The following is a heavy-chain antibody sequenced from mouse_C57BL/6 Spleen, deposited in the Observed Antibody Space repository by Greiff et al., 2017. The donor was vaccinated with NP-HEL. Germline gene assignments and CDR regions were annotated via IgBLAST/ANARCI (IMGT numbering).Heavy chain of an antibody. CDR2: ISSGGSYT. V-gene: IGHV5-6*01. D-gene: IGHD2-12*01. CDR3: ARHLLREGAWFAY. J-gene: IGHJ3*01. CDR1: GFTFSSYG. Sequence: EVKLMESGGDLVKPGGSLKLSCAASGFTFSSYGMSWVRQTPDKRLEWVATISSGGSYTYYPDSVKGRFTISRDNAKNTLYLQMGSLKSEDTAMYYCARHLLREGAWFAYWGQGTLVTVSA.